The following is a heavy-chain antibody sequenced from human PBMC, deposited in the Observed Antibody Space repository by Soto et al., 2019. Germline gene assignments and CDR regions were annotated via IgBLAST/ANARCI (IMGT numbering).Heavy chain of an antibody. J-gene: IGHJ4*02. CDR3: AKKVNSGSGSQFFDY. Sequence: GGSLRLSCAASGFTFSSYSMSWVRQAPGKGLEWVSGFRSGGDDDTTYYADSVRGRFTISRDNSKNTLFLQMNSLRAEDTAIHYCAKKVNSGSGSQFFDYWGQGTMVTVSS. CDR2: FRSGGDDDTT. V-gene: IGHV3-23*01. CDR1: GFTFSSYS. D-gene: IGHD3-10*01.